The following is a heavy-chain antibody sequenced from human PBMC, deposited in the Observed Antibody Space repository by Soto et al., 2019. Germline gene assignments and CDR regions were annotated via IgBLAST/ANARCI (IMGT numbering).Heavy chain of an antibody. CDR3: ARDSRVVAGLDY. Sequence: GASVKVSCKASGYTFTGYYMHWVRQAPGQGLEWMGWINPNSGGTNYTQKFQGWVTMTRDTSISTAYMELSRLRSDDTAVYYCARDSRVVAGLDYWGQGTLVTVSS. CDR2: INPNSGGT. J-gene: IGHJ4*02. V-gene: IGHV1-2*04. CDR1: GYTFTGYY. D-gene: IGHD6-19*01.